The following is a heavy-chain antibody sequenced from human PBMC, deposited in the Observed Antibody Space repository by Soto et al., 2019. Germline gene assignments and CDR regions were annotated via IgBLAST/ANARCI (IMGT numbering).Heavy chain of an antibody. V-gene: IGHV4-39*01. CDR1: GGSISSSSYY. CDR2: IYYSGST. CDR3: ASELFSGIEDFDY. J-gene: IGHJ4*02. Sequence: SETLSLTCTVSGGSISSSSYYWGWIRQPPGKGLEWIGSIYYSGSTYYNPSLKSRVTISVDTSKNQFSLKLSSVTAADTAVYYCASELFSGIEDFDYWGQGTLVTVSS. D-gene: IGHD3-9*01.